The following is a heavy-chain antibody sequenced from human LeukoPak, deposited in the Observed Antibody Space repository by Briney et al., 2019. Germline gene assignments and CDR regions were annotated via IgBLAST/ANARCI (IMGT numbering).Heavy chain of an antibody. CDR3: ATKQWLAPPPDS. CDR2: INTDGTVT. D-gene: IGHD6-19*01. J-gene: IGHJ4*02. Sequence: GGSLRLSCAASGFTFSKYWMLWVRQAPGKELESVSRINTDGTVTTYADSVKGRFTVSRDNADNTMFLQMNSVRDEDTAVYYCATKQWLAPPPDSWGQGTPVTVSS. V-gene: IGHV3-74*01. CDR1: GFTFSKYW.